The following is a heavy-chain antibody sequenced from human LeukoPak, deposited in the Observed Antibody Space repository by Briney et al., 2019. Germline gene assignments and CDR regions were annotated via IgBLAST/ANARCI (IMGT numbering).Heavy chain of an antibody. CDR2: ISSSSSPI. J-gene: IGHJ4*02. V-gene: IGHV3-48*02. CDR1: GFTFSRYN. D-gene: IGHD4-17*01. CDR3: ARDYGDHGEYFDY. Sequence: PGRSPRLSCAASGFTFSRYNMNWVRQAPGKGLEWVSYISSSSSPIYYADSVKGRFSISGDNAKNSLYLQMNSLRDEDTAVYYCARDYGDHGEYFDYWGQGTLVTVSS.